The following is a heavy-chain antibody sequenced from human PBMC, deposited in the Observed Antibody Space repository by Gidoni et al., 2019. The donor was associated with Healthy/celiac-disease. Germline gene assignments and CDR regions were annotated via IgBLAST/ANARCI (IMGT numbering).Heavy chain of an antibody. V-gene: IGHV1-69*01. CDR1: GGTFSSYA. D-gene: IGHD4-4*01. Sequence: QVQLGQSGAEVKKPGASVKVSCKASGGTFSSYAISWVRQAPGQGLEWMGGIIPIFGTAKYAQKFQGRVTITADESTSTAYMELSSLRSEDTAVYYCARVPGRGNYDYYYYGMDVWGQGTTVTVSS. CDR2: IIPIFGTA. J-gene: IGHJ6*02. CDR3: ARVPGRGNYDYYYYGMDV.